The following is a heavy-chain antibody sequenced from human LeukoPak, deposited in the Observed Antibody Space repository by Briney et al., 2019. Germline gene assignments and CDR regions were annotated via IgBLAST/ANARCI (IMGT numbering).Heavy chain of an antibody. D-gene: IGHD3-22*01. J-gene: IGHJ4*02. CDR3: ARDGPDYYDSSGYYGY. CDR2: ISSSSSYI. Sequence: PGGSLRLSCAASGFTFSSYSMNWVRQAPGKGLEWVSSISSSSSYIYYADSVKGRFTISRDNAKNSLYLQMNSLRAEDTAVYYCARDGPDYYDSSGYYGYWGQGTLVTVSS. CDR1: GFTFSSYS. V-gene: IGHV3-21*01.